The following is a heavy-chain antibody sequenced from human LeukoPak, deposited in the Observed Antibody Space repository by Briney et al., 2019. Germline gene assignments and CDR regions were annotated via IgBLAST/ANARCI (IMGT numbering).Heavy chain of an antibody. V-gene: IGHV7-4-1*02. CDR3: ARAYQPLGGLSLPDY. CDR1: GYSFTTYA. J-gene: IGHJ4*02. D-gene: IGHD3-16*02. CDR2: INPNTGNP. Sequence: ASVKVSCKSSGYSFTTYAMNWLRQAPAQGLEWMGWINPNTGNPTYAPGFTGRFVFSLDTSVSTAYLQISGLKADDTAVYYCARAYQPLGGLSLPDYWGQGTLVSVSS.